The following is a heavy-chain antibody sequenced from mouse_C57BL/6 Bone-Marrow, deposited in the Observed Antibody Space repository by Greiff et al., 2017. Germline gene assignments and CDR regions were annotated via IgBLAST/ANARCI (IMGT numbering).Heavy chain of an antibody. V-gene: IGHV1-64*01. CDR3: TRGLWYPFDY. CDR2: IHPNSGST. D-gene: IGHD2-1*01. CDR1: GYTFTSYW. Sequence: VQLQQPGAELVKPGASVKLSCKASGYTFTSYWMHWVKQRPGQGLEWIGMIHPNSGSTNYNEKFKSKATLAVDKSSSTAYMQLSSLTAEDSAVYYCTRGLWYPFDYWGQGTTLTVSS. J-gene: IGHJ2*01.